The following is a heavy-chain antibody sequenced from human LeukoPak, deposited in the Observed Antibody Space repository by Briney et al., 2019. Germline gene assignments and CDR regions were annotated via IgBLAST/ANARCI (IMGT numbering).Heavy chain of an antibody. CDR3: ARHLCPVVDCGGDCCSRLGGMDV. J-gene: IGHJ6*02. CDR2: FYIGGGT. D-gene: IGHD2-21*02. CDR1: GGSISDNY. V-gene: IGHV4-4*07. Sequence: PSETLSLTCSVSGGSISDNYWIWIRQPAGKGLELIVRFYIGGGTNYDPSLKSRVTMSVDTSKNQFSLKLSSVTAADTAVYYCARHLCPVVDCGGDCCSRLGGMDVWGQGTTVTVSS.